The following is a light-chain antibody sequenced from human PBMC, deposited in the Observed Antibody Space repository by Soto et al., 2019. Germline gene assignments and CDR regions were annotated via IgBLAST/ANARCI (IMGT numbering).Light chain of an antibody. CDR3: QSFDSSLSVVV. V-gene: IGLV1-40*01. CDR2: DNN. J-gene: IGLJ2*01. CDR1: SSNIGAGYA. Sequence: QAVVTQPPSVSGAPGQRITISCTGSSSNIGAGYAVHWYQHLPGTAPKLLIFDNNNRPSGVPDRFSGSKSGTSASLAITGLRAEDEADYYCQSFDSSLSVVVFGGGTKLTVL.